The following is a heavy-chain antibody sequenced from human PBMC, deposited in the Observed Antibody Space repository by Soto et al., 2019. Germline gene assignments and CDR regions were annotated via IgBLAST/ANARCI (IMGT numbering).Heavy chain of an antibody. CDR3: AREDSYGWSGESLDV. CDR1: GDSLRGQS. CDR2: LDQSGGT. V-gene: IGHV4-34*01. Sequence: QVQLQQWGAGLLKASETLSLTCAVVGDSLRGQSWKWICQSPGKGLEWIGELDQSGGTNYNPSLKSRTIISDDTSKNQFSLTLTSVTAADTAVYYCAREDSYGWSGESLDVWGQGTTVTVSS. D-gene: IGHD6-19*01. J-gene: IGHJ6*02.